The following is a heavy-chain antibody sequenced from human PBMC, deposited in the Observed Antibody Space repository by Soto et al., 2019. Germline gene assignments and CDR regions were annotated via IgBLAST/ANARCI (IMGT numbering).Heavy chain of an antibody. CDR1: GFTFSSYG. V-gene: IGHV3-33*01. CDR2: IWYDGSNK. D-gene: IGHD1-26*01. Sequence: QVQLVESGGGVVQPGRSLRLSCAASGFTFSSYGMHWVRQAPGKGLEWVAVIWYDGSNKYYADSVKGRFTISRDNSKNPLYLQMNSLRAEDTAVYYCARGGWRELRGGFDYWGQGTLVTVSS. J-gene: IGHJ4*02. CDR3: ARGGWRELRGGFDY.